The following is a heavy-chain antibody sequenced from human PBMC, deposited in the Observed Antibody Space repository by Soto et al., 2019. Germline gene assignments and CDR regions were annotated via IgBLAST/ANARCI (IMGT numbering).Heavy chain of an antibody. CDR2: ISAYNGNT. J-gene: IGHJ3*02. D-gene: IGHD2-2*01. CDR1: GYTFTSYG. Sequence: ASVKVSCKASGYTFTSYGISWVRQAPGQGLEWMGWISAYNGNTNYAQKFQGRVTMTRDTSTSTVYMELSSLRSEDTAVYYCARDRGYCISTSCPRAFDIWGQGTMVTVSS. V-gene: IGHV1-18*04. CDR3: ARDRGYCISTSCPRAFDI.